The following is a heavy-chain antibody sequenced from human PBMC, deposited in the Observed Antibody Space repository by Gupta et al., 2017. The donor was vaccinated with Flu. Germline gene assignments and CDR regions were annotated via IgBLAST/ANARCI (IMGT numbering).Heavy chain of an antibody. CDR3: ASPPLYFDSSGYYLYFQL. Sequence: QVQLVQSGAEVKKPGSSVKVSCKASGGTFSTYVISGLRQAPGQGLEWMGGIIPIFRTAKYAQKFQGRVTITADESTSTAYMELSSLRSEDTAVYYCASPPLYFDSSGYYLYFQLWGQGTLVTVSS. V-gene: IGHV1-69*01. D-gene: IGHD3-22*01. CDR1: GGTFSTYV. CDR2: IIPIFRTA. J-gene: IGHJ1*01.